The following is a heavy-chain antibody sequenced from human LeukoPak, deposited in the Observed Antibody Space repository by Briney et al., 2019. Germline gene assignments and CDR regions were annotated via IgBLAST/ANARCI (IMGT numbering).Heavy chain of an antibody. CDR1: GFTFSSYE. CDR2: ISSSGSTI. D-gene: IGHD6-19*01. V-gene: IGHV3-48*03. J-gene: IGHJ4*03. Sequence: GGSLRLSCAASGFTFSSYEMNWVRQAPGKGLEWVSYISSSGSTIHYADSVKGRFIISRDNAKNSLYLQMNSLRVEDTAVYYCARAFSGWYATFDYWGQGTTVTVSS. CDR3: ARAFSGWYATFDY.